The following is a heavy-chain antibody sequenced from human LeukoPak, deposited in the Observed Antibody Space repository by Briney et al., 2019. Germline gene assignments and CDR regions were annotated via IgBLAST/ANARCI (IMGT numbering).Heavy chain of an antibody. Sequence: ASVKVSCKASGYTFTSYYMHWVRQAPGQGLEWMGIINPSGGSTSYAQKFQGRVTMTRDTSTSTVYMELSSLRSEDTAVYYCARAGYSSGWYTAEYFQNWGQGTLVTVSS. CDR2: INPSGGST. CDR3: ARAGYSSGWYTAEYFQN. D-gene: IGHD6-19*01. CDR1: GYTFTSYY. J-gene: IGHJ1*01. V-gene: IGHV1-46*01.